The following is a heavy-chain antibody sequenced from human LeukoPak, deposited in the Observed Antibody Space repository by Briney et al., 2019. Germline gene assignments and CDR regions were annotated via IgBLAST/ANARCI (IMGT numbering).Heavy chain of an antibody. V-gene: IGHV6-1*01. CDR2: TYYRSKWNN. J-gene: IGHJ4*02. D-gene: IGHD1-26*01. Sequence: SQTLSLTCAISGDSASSNSAGWNWIRQSPSRGLEWPGRTYYRSKWNNDYAASVKGRITINPDTSKNQFSLQLISVTPDDAAVYYCTRGGGSHDHWGQGILVTVSS. CDR3: TRGGGSHDH. CDR1: GDSASSNSAG.